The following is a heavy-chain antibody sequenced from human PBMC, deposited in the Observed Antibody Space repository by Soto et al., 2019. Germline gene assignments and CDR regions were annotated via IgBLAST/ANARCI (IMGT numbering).Heavy chain of an antibody. CDR3: ARGYCNNIGCSHYFDP. J-gene: IGHJ4*02. Sequence: ASVNVFCKASCYTFTYNYLHWVRQAPGQGLELMALVNPTTGDTKYAQKFQGRVTMTWDTAIITAYMEVSRLRSDDTATYFCARGYCNNIGCSHYFDPWGQGTLVTVSS. CDR1: CYTFTYNY. V-gene: IGHV1-2*02. D-gene: IGHD2-2*01. CDR2: VNPTTGDT.